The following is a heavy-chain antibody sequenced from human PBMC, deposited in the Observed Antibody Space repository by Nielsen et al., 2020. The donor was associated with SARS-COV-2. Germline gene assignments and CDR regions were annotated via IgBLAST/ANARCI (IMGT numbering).Heavy chain of an antibody. D-gene: IGHD3-16*01. CDR3: AKGDGRRPFFDY. CDR2: ISYDGSNK. CDR1: GFTFSSYG. J-gene: IGHJ4*02. Sequence: GGSLRLSCAASGFTFSSYGMHWVRQAPGKGLEWVAVISYDGSNKYYADSVKGRFTISRDNSKNTLYLQMNSLRAEDTAVYYCAKGDGRRPFFDYWGQGTLVTVSS. V-gene: IGHV3-30*18.